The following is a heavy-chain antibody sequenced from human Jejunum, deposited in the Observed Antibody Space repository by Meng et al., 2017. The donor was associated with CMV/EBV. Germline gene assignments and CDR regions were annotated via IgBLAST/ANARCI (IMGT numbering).Heavy chain of an antibody. V-gene: IGHV1-18*01. CDR1: GYTFPNYG. D-gene: IGHD1-26*01. CDR3: ARVEVGITSGDY. CDR2: ISAYNGNT. J-gene: IGHJ4*02. Sequence: VQLVESGSALKKPGASAKVSCEASGYTFPNYGITWVRQAPGQELEWMGWISAYNGNTNYAQTLQRRLTMTTDTSTSTAYMELRSLRSDDTAVYYCARVEVGITSGDYWGQGTLVTVSS.